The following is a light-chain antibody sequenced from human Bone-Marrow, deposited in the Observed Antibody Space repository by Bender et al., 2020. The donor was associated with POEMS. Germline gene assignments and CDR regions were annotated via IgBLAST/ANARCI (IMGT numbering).Light chain of an antibody. CDR3: CSYVDNSAWV. CDR2: EGS. V-gene: IGLV2-23*01. J-gene: IGLJ3*02. Sequence: QSALTQPASVSGSPGQSITISCTGTSSDVGSYNFVSWYQQHPGKAPKLMIYEGSKRPSGVSNRFSGSKSGNTASLTSSGLQAEDEADYYCCSYVDNSAWVFGGGTKVTVL. CDR1: SSDVGSYNF.